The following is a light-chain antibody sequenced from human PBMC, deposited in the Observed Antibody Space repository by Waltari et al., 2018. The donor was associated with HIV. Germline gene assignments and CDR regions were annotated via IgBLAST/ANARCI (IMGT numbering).Light chain of an antibody. CDR2: SNN. Sequence: QSVLTQPPPASGTPGQRVTISCSGSSSNIGSNTVNWYQQLPGTAPKLLIYSNNQRPSGVPDRFSGSKSGTSASLAISGLQSEDEADYYCAAWDDSLNALVFGGGTKLTVL. CDR1: SSNIGSNT. J-gene: IGLJ2*01. CDR3: AAWDDSLNALV. V-gene: IGLV1-44*01.